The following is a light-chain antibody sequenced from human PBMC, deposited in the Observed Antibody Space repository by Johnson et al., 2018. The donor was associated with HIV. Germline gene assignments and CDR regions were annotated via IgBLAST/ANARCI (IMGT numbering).Light chain of an antibody. CDR1: SANIGDNS. J-gene: IGLJ1*01. Sequence: QSVLTQPPSVSAAPGQKVTISCSGSSANIGDNSVSWYQQLPGTAPKLLIYENNKRPSGIPDRFSGSKSGTSATLGITGLQTGDEADYYCGTWDPSLITYVLETVTKRTAL. V-gene: IGLV1-51*02. CDR3: GTWDPSLITYV. CDR2: ENN.